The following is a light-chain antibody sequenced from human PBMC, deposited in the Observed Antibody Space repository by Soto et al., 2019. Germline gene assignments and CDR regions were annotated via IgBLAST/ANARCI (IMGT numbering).Light chain of an antibody. CDR3: QQYLNRWT. V-gene: IGKV1-5*03. CDR1: QSISTW. CDR2: KAS. J-gene: IGKJ1*01. Sequence: DIQMTQSPSTLSASVGDRDTITCRASQSISTWLAWYQQKPGKAPKLLIYKASSLEGGFPSRFSGSGSGTEFTLTISSLQPDDFATYYCQQYLNRWTVGQGTKVDIK.